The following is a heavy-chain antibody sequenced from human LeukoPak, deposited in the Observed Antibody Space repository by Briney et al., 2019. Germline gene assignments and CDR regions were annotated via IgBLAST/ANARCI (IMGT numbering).Heavy chain of an antibody. CDR1: GFTFTSSA. CDR3: AKNTSGTYLDY. V-gene: IGHV3-23*01. CDR2: ISGSGSNT. Sequence: GGSLRLSCAASGFTFTSSAMSWVRQAPGKGLEWVSAISGSGSNTNHADSVKGRFTISRDNSKSMVYLQMNSLRAEDTAVYYCAKNTSGTYLDYWGQGILVTVSS. J-gene: IGHJ4*02. D-gene: IGHD1-26*01.